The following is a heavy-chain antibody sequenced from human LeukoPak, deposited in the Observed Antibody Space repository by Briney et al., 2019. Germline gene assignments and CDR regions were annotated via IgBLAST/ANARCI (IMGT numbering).Heavy chain of an antibody. V-gene: IGHV4-39*07. D-gene: IGHD1-14*01. CDR2: IYYSGTT. CDR3: ARAYKGSISLNYYYYMDV. J-gene: IGHJ6*03. Sequence: SETLSLTCTVSGGSISSNNHYWGWIRQPPGKGLEWIGSIYYSGTTFHNPSLKSRVTMSIDTSKNQFSLKLSSVTAADTAVYYCARAYKGSISLNYYYYMDVWGKGTTVTVSS. CDR1: GGSISSNNHY.